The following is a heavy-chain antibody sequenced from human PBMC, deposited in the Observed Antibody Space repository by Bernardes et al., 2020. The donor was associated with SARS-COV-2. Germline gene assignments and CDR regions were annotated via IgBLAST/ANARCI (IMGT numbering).Heavy chain of an antibody. V-gene: IGHV3-9*01. CDR2: ISWNSGSI. CDR3: AKDYDYDDSSGVFDY. CDR1: GFTFGDYA. D-gene: IGHD3-22*01. Sequence: GGSLRLSCAASGFTFGDYAMHWVRQAPGKGLEWVSGISWNSGSIGYADSVKGRFTISRDNAKNSLYLQMNSLRAEDTALYYCAKDYDYDDSSGVFDYWGPGTLVNVSS. J-gene: IGHJ4*02.